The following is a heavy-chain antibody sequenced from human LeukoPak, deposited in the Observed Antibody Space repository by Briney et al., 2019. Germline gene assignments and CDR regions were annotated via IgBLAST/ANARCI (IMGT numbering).Heavy chain of an antibody. CDR3: ARDSRQQLGSRYYFDY. J-gene: IGHJ4*02. CDR2: INHSGTT. V-gene: IGHV4-34*01. CDR1: GGSFSGYY. D-gene: IGHD6-13*01. Sequence: SETLSLTCAVYGGSFSGYYWSWIRQPPGKGLEWIGEINHSGTTNYNPSLKSRVTISVDTSKNQFSLKLSSVTAADTAVYYCARDSRQQLGSRYYFDYWGQGTLVTVSS.